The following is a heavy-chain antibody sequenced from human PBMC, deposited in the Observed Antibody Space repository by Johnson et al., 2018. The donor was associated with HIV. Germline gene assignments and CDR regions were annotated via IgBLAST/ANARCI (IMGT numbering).Heavy chain of an antibody. V-gene: IGHV3-30*02. CDR3: AIIWNHTFDI. J-gene: IGHJ3*02. CDR2: IRYDGSNK. Sequence: QVQLVESGGGVIRPGGSLRLSCAASGFTFSSYAMSWVRQAPGKGLEWVAFIRYDGSNKYYADFVKGRFSISRDNSKNTLYLQMNSLRAEDTAVYYCAIIWNHTFDIWGQGTMVTVSS. D-gene: IGHD1-14*01. CDR1: GFTFSSYA.